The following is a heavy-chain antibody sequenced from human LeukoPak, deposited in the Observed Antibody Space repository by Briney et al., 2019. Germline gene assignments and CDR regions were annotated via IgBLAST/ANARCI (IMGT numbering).Heavy chain of an antibody. Sequence: GESLKISCKGSGYSFTCYWIGWVRQMPGKGLEWMGIIYPGDSDTRYSPSFQGQVTISADKSISTAYLQWSSLKASDTAMYYCARGDIRYNWNYVWFDPWGQGTLVTVSS. CDR2: IYPGDSDT. CDR1: GYSFTCYW. D-gene: IGHD1-7*01. V-gene: IGHV5-51*01. CDR3: ARGDIRYNWNYVWFDP. J-gene: IGHJ5*02.